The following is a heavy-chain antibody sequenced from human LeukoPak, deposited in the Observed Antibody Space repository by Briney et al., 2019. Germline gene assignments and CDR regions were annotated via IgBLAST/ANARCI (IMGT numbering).Heavy chain of an antibody. D-gene: IGHD4-17*01. CDR2: IYYSGST. CDR3: ARDYGDYADYYYGMDV. CDR1: GGSISSYY. J-gene: IGHJ6*02. V-gene: IGHV4-59*12. Sequence: PSETLSLTCTVSGGSISSYYWSWIRQPPGKGLEWIGYIYYSGSTNYNPSLKSRVTISVDTSKNQFSLKLSSVTAADTAVYYCARDYGDYADYYYGMDVWGQGTTVTVSS.